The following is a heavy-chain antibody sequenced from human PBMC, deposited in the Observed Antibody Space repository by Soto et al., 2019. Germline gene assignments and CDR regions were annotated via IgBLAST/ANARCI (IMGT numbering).Heavy chain of an antibody. J-gene: IGHJ5*02. D-gene: IGHD3-16*01. CDR1: GGSCSGYS. CDR2: INYSGTT. CDR3: TSGGGP. Sequence: TLSFTGAGNGGSCSGYSCSWIRQPPGKGLEWIGEINYSGTTNYNPSLKSRVTISVDTSKNQFSLKLTSVTAADTAVYYCTSGGGPWGQGTLVTVSS. V-gene: IGHV4-34*01.